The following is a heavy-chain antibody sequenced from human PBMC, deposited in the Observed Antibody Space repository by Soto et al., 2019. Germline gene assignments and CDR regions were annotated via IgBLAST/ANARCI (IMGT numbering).Heavy chain of an antibody. CDR3: ARHIRPNSSLRYYYYYYGMDV. D-gene: IGHD3-22*01. CDR1: GYSFTSYW. J-gene: IGHJ6*02. V-gene: IGHV5-51*01. CDR2: IYPGDSDT. Sequence: GESLKISCKGSGYSFTSYWIGWVRQMPGKGLEWMGIIYPGDSDTRYSPSFQGQVTISADKSISTAYLQWSSLKASDTAMYYCARHIRPNSSLRYYYYYYGMDVWGQGTTVTVSS.